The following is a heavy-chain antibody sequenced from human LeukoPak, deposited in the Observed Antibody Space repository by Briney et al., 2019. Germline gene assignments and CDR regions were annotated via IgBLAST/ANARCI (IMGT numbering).Heavy chain of an antibody. CDR3: ARDWLGSSGPGAFDI. D-gene: IGHD3-22*01. CDR1: GYTFITYC. V-gene: IGHV1-18*01. CDR2: ISAYNGNT. J-gene: IGHJ3*02. Sequence: GASVKVSCKASGYTFITYCLSWVRQAPGQGVEWMGWISAYNGNTNYAQKLQGRVTMTRDMSTSTVYMKLSSLRSEDTAVYYCARDWLGSSGPGAFDIWGEGTMVTVSS.